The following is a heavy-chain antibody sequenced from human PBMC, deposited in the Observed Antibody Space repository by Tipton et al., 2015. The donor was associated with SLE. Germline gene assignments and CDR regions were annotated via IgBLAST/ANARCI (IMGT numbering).Heavy chain of an antibody. D-gene: IGHD4-17*01. CDR1: GFTFSSFW. CDR2: IKQNGSEK. Sequence: SLRLSCAASGFTFSSFWMSWVRQAPGKGLEWVANIKQNGSEKFYVDSVRGRFTISRDNTKNSLYLQMNSLRAEDTALYFCAKDICGEYSCALDIWGQGTMVTVSS. J-gene: IGHJ3*02. CDR3: AKDICGEYSCALDI. V-gene: IGHV3-7*03.